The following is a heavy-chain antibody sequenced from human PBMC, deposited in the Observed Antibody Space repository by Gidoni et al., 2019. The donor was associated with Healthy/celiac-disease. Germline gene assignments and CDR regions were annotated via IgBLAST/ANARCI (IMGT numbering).Heavy chain of an antibody. CDR3: ARGGVSGSYLY. Sequence: QVQLQQWGAGLLKPSETLSLTCAVYGCSFSGYYGSWIRQPPGKGLEWIGEINHSGSTNYNPSLKSRVTISVDTSKNQFSLKLSSVTAADTAVYYCARGGVSGSYLYWGQGTLVTVSS. V-gene: IGHV4-34*01. D-gene: IGHD3-10*01. J-gene: IGHJ4*02. CDR2: INHSGST. CDR1: GCSFSGYY.